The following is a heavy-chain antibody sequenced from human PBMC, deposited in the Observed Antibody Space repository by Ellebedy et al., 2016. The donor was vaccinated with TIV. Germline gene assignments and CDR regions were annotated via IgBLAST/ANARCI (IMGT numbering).Heavy chain of an antibody. D-gene: IGHD3-22*01. J-gene: IGHJ3*02. CDR3: VRNRITMIEVVITTSDAFDI. CDR1: GSTFSNSD. V-gene: IGHV3-35*01. Sequence: GESLKTSCAASGSTFSNSDINWVHQAPGKGLEWVSGVSWNGSRTHYADSGKGRFIIPRNNSRNTLYLQTNSLRGEDTAVYYCVRNRITMIEVVITTSDAFDIWGQGTMVTVSS. CDR2: VSWNGSRT.